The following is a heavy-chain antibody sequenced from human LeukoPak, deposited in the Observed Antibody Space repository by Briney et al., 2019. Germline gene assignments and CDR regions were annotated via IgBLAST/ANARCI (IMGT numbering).Heavy chain of an antibody. CDR3: ARDNYSGVLDY. Sequence: PSETLSLTCTVSGYSISSGYYWGWIRQPPGKGLEWIGSIHHSGSTYYNPSLKSRVTISVDTSNNQFSLKLSSVTAADTAVYYCARDNYSGVLDYWGQGTLVTVSS. J-gene: IGHJ4*02. D-gene: IGHD2-21*01. V-gene: IGHV4-38-2*02. CDR1: GYSISSGYY. CDR2: IHHSGST.